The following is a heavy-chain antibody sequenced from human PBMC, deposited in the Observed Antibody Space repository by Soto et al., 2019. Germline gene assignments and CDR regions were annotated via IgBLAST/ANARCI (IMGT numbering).Heavy chain of an antibody. CDR2: IYYSGST. J-gene: IGHJ6*02. CDR1: GGSISSSSYY. CDR3: ARGQYGSGSYYTRPYYYYGMDV. D-gene: IGHD3-10*01. V-gene: IGHV4-39*07. Sequence: SETLSLTCTVSGGSISSSSYYWGWIRQPPGKGLEWIGSIYYSGSTYYNPSLKSRVTISVDTSKNQFSLKLSSVTAADTAVYYCARGQYGSGSYYTRPYYYYGMDVWGQGTTVTVSS.